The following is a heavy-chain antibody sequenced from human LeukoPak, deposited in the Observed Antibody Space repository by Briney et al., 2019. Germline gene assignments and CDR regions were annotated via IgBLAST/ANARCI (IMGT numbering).Heavy chain of an antibody. V-gene: IGHV4-61*02. CDR1: GSSISSGSYY. Sequence: SQTLSLTCTVSGSSISSGSYYWSWIRQPAGKGLERIGRIYTSGSTNYNPSLKSRVTISIDTSKNQFSLKLSSVTAADTAVYYCASSALSYSSGWYGVENWFDPWGHGTLVTVSS. CDR2: IYTSGST. D-gene: IGHD6-19*01. J-gene: IGHJ5*02. CDR3: ASSALSYSSGWYGVENWFDP.